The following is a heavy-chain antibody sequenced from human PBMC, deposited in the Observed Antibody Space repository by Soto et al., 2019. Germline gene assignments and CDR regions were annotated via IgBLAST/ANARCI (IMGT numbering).Heavy chain of an antibody. CDR2: IIPIFGTA. CDR1: GGTFSSFA. Sequence: SVKVSCKASGGTFSSFAISWVRQAPGQGLEWMGGIIPIFGTANYAQKFQGRVTITADESTSTAYMELSSLRSEDTAVYYCACDTPSITTVACDLLGNGTMVTVSS. CDR3: ACDTPSITTVACDL. J-gene: IGHJ3*01. D-gene: IGHD2-2*01. V-gene: IGHV1-69*13.